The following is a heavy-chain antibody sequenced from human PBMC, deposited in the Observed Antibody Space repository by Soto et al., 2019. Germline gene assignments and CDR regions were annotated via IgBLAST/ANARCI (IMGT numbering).Heavy chain of an antibody. CDR3: ARDRKMVIPGNYYYYGMDV. J-gene: IGHJ6*02. CDR1: GGSIRDYF. CDR2: ISSSGTI. D-gene: IGHD2-8*01. Sequence: PSETLSLTCSVSGGSIRDYFWTWIRQPPGKGLEWIGYISSSGTINYNSSLKSRVTISLDTFRNHFSLKLSSVTAADTAVYFCARDRKMVIPGNYYYYGMDVWGQGTTVTVSS. V-gene: IGHV4-59*01.